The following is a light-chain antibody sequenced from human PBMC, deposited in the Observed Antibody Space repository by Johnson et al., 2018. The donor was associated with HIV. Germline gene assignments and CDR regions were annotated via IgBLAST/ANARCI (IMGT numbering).Light chain of an antibody. CDR2: ENN. Sequence: QSVLSQPPSVSAAPGQKVTISCSGSSSNIGNNYVSWYQQLPGTAPKLIIYENNKRPSGIPDRFSGSKSGTSATLGIAGLQTGDEADYYYGTWDSSLRVFFFGTGTKVTVL. V-gene: IGLV1-51*02. J-gene: IGLJ1*01. CDR1: SSNIGNNY. CDR3: GTWDSSLRVFF.